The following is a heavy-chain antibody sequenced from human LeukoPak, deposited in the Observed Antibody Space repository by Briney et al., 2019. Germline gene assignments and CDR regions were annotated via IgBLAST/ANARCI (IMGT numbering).Heavy chain of an antibody. CDR2: IYNSGST. Sequence: KSSETLSLTCTVSGGSISSSRYYWGWIRQPPGKGLEWIGNIYNSGSTYYNPSLKSRVTISVDTSKNQFSLKLSSVTAADTAVYYCARISQSKITIFGVPLSHFDYWGQGTLVTVSS. CDR3: ARISQSKITIFGVPLSHFDY. D-gene: IGHD3-3*01. CDR1: GGSISSSRYY. V-gene: IGHV4-39*07. J-gene: IGHJ4*02.